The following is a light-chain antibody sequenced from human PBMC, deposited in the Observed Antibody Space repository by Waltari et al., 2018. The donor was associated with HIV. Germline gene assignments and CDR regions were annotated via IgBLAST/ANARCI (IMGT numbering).Light chain of an antibody. J-gene: IGKJ5*01. CDR3: MQGTHWPVT. CDR1: QSLVFSDGKIY. V-gene: IGKV2-30*01. Sequence: DVVMTQSPLSLPVTVGQPASISCRSTQSLVFSDGKIYLSWFQQRPGQSPRRLPCYVSNRDSGVPDRFSGSGSGTNFTLRISRVEAGDVGVYYCMQGTHWPVTFGQGTRLEIK. CDR2: YVS.